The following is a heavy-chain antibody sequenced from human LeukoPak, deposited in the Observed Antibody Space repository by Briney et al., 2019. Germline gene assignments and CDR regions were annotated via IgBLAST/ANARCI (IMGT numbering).Heavy chain of an antibody. V-gene: IGHV1-18*01. Sequence: GASVRVSCKASGYTFTSYGFSWVRQAPGQGLEWMGWISAYNGDTDYTQKFQGRVTLTTDTSTRTAYMELRSLKSDDTAVYYCARDLYDNSVGYLNIASNDYWGQGTLVTVSS. CDR2: ISAYNGDT. D-gene: IGHD2-8*02. CDR1: GYTFTSYG. CDR3: ARDLYDNSVGYLNIASNDY. J-gene: IGHJ4*02.